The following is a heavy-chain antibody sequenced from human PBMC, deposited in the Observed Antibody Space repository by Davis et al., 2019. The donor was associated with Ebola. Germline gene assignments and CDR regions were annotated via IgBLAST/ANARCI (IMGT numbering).Heavy chain of an antibody. Sequence: SETLSLTCTVSGGSISSYYWSWIRQLPGKGLEWIGYIYYSGSTNYNPSLKSRVTISVDTSKNQFSLKLSSVTAADTAVYYCARQTGLAAAGRGVDYWGQGTLVTVSS. CDR1: GGSISSYY. V-gene: IGHV4-59*08. CDR3: ARQTGLAAAGRGVDY. D-gene: IGHD6-13*01. J-gene: IGHJ4*02. CDR2: IYYSGST.